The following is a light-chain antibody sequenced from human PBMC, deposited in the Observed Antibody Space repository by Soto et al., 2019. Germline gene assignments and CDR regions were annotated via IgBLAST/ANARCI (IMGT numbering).Light chain of an antibody. V-gene: IGKV3-11*01. CDR1: QSVSSY. CDR2: DAS. Sequence: EIVLTQSPATLSLSPGERATLSCRASQSVSSYLAWYQQKPGQAPRLLIYDASNRATGIPARFSGSGSGTDFTLTISSLEPEDFAVYDCQQRSKWPPLDTFGQGTKLEIK. CDR3: QQRSKWPPLDT. J-gene: IGKJ2*01.